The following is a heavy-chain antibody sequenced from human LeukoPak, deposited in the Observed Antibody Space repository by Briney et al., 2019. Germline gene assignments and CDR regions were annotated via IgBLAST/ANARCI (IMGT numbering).Heavy chain of an antibody. CDR1: GFTFSSYE. CDR3: AICGYSSSWYLGGDHYYTDV. Sequence: PGGSLRLSCAASGFTFSSYEMNWVRQAPGKGLEWVSYISSSGSTIYYADSVKGRFTISRDNAKNSLYLQMNSLRAEDTAVYYCAICGYSSSWYLGGDHYYTDVWGKGTTVTVSS. J-gene: IGHJ6*03. V-gene: IGHV3-48*03. CDR2: ISSSGSTI. D-gene: IGHD6-13*01.